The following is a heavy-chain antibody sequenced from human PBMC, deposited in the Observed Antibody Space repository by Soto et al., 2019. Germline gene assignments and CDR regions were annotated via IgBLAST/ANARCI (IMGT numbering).Heavy chain of an antibody. J-gene: IGHJ5*02. CDR2: FYDTGST. CDR3: ARPIEGGTSGYYH. V-gene: IGHV4-39*01. CDR1: GGAISSSNYY. D-gene: IGHD3-22*01. Sequence: SETLSLTCTVSGGAISSSNYYWAWIRQPPGKGREWIGSFYDTGSTYDNPSLRSRVTICVDTSKNQFSLKLGSVTAADTAVYYCARPIEGGTSGYYHWGQGTLVTVSS.